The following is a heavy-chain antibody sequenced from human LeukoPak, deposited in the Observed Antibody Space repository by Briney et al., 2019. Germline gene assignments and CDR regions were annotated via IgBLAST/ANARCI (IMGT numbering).Heavy chain of an antibody. Sequence: SETLSLTCTVSGGSISSYYWSWIRQPAGKGLEWIGRIYTSGSTNYNPSLKSRVTMSVDTSKNQFSLKLSSVTAADTAVYYCARYQGSWFGELFQARGNWFDPWGQGTLVTVSS. CDR3: ARYQGSWFGELFQARGNWFDP. CDR1: GGSISSYY. V-gene: IGHV4-4*07. J-gene: IGHJ5*02. CDR2: IYTSGST. D-gene: IGHD3-10*01.